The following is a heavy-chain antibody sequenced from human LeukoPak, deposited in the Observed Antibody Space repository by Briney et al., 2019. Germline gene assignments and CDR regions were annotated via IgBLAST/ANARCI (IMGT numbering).Heavy chain of an antibody. V-gene: IGHV4-34*01. Sequence: SETLSLTCAVYGGSFSGFYWSWIRQPPGKGLEWIGEINDSGRTTYNTSLKSRVTISVDTSKNQFSLKLSSVTAADTAVYYCAREAVGYDSSGYYSHDAFDIWGQGTMVTVSS. CDR1: GGSFSGFY. D-gene: IGHD3-22*01. CDR3: AREAVGYDSSGYYSHDAFDI. CDR2: INDSGRT. J-gene: IGHJ3*02.